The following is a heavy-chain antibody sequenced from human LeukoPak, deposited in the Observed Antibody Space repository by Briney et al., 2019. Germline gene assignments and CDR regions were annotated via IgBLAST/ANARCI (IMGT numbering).Heavy chain of an antibody. CDR2: IYTSGST. V-gene: IGHV4-61*02. D-gene: IGHD3-9*01. CDR1: GGSISSGSYY. J-gene: IGHJ3*02. CDR3: ASQYYDILTGYYRSGAFDI. Sequence: PSETLSLTCTVSGGSISSGSYYWSWIRQPAGKGLEWIGRIYTSGSTNYNPSLKSRVTISVDTSKNQFSLKLSSVTAADTAVYYCASQYYDILTGYYRSGAFDIWGQGTMVTVSS.